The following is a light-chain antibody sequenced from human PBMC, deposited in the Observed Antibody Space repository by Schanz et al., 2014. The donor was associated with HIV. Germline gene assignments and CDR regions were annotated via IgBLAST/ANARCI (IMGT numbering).Light chain of an antibody. CDR1: QSISSW. CDR3: LQYDDESYT. Sequence: DIQMTQSPSTLSASIGDRVTITCRASQSISSWLAWYQQRPGKAPKLLISKASTLESGVPSRFSGSGSGTEFTLTISSLQPDDLATYYCLQYDDESYTFGQGTKLEIK. J-gene: IGKJ2*01. CDR2: KAS. V-gene: IGKV1-5*03.